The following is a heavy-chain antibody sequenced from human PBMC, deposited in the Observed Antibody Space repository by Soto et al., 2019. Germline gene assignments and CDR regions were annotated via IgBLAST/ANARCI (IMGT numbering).Heavy chain of an antibody. Sequence: PSETLSLTCAVYGGSFSGYYWSWIRQPPGKGLEWIGEINHSGSTNYNPSLKSRVTISVDTSKNQFSLKLSSVTAADTAVYYCGRGDIVVVPAAIGVLDYYYYYYMDVWGKGTTVTVSS. D-gene: IGHD2-2*01. CDR1: GGSFSGYY. CDR3: GRGDIVVVPAAIGVLDYYYYYYMDV. V-gene: IGHV4-34*01. J-gene: IGHJ6*03. CDR2: INHSGST.